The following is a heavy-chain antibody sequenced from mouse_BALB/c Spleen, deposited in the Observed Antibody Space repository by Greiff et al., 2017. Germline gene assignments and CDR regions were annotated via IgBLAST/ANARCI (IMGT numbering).Heavy chain of an antibody. CDR1: GFTFSSFG. V-gene: IGHV5-17*02. J-gene: IGHJ2*01. D-gene: IGHD2-2*01. Sequence: EVQGVESGGGLVQPGGSRKLSCAASGFTFSSFGMHWVRQAPEKGLEWVAYISSGSSTIYYADTVKGRFTISRDNPKNTLFLQMTSLRSEDTAMYYCARGVTHYFDYWGQGTTLTVSS. CDR3: ARGVTHYFDY. CDR2: ISSGSSTI.